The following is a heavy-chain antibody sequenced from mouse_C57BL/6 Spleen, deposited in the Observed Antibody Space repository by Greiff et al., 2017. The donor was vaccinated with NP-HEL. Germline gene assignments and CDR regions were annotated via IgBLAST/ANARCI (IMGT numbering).Heavy chain of an antibody. D-gene: IGHD1-1*01. J-gene: IGHJ4*01. V-gene: IGHV1-52*01. CDR1: GYTFTSYW. CDR2: IDPSDSET. CDR3: AASSYDYAMDY. Sequence: QLQQPGAELVRPGSSVKLSCKASGYTFTSYWMHRVKQRPIQGLEWIGNIDPSDSETHYNQKFKDKATLTVDKSSSTAYMQLSSLTSEDSAVYYCAASSYDYAMDYWGQGTSVTVSS.